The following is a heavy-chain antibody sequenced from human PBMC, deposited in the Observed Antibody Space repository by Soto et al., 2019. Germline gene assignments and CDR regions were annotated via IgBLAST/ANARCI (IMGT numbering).Heavy chain of an antibody. CDR2: ISGSSTDV. Sequence: GGSLRLSCAASGFIFSAYNIDWVRQAPGKGLEWVSSISGSSTDVYYADSVKGRFTISRDNAKNSLYLQMNGLRAEDTAVYYCVRGYYSYDGYWYFDLWGRGTLVTVSS. J-gene: IGHJ2*01. V-gene: IGHV3-21*01. CDR1: GFIFSAYN. D-gene: IGHD5-18*01. CDR3: VRGYYSYDGYWYFDL.